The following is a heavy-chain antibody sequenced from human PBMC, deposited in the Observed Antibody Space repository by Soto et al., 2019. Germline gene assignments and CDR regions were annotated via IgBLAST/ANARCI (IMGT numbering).Heavy chain of an antibody. CDR3: TTDRFYSPVDL. CDR2: IKSKSDGGTT. D-gene: IGHD4-4*01. V-gene: IGHV3-15*01. Sequence: PWGSLRLSCAASGFSFSSAWMSWVRQTPEKGLEWVGRIKSKSDGGTTDYAAPVKGRFTISRDDSENTLYLQMNSLKTEDTAVYYCTTDRFYSPVDLWGQGALVTV. CDR1: GFSFSSAW. J-gene: IGHJ5*02.